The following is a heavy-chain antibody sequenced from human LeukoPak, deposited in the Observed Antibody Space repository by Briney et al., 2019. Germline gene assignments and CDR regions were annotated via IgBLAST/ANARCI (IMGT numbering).Heavy chain of an antibody. CDR2: IYPGDSDT. Sequence: GESLKISCKGSGYNFTNYWIGWVRQMPGKGLEWMGIIYPGDSDTRYSPSFQGQVTISADKSISTAYLQWSSLKASDTAMYYCARVGTMVRGVTNWFDPWGQGTLVTVSS. J-gene: IGHJ5*02. CDR3: ARVGTMVRGVTNWFDP. D-gene: IGHD3-10*01. CDR1: GYNFTNYW. V-gene: IGHV5-51*01.